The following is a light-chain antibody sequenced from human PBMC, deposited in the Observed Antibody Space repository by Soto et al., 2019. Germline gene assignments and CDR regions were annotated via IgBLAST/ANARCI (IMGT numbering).Light chain of an antibody. CDR2: GAS. CDR1: QSVSSN. CDR3: QQYNNWPFT. V-gene: IGKV3-15*01. Sequence: EIVMTQSPATLSVSPGERATFSCRASQSVSSNLAWYQQKPGQAPRLFIYGASTRATGIPARFSGSGSGTEFTLTISSLQSEDFAVYYCQQYNNWPFTFGPGTKVDIK. J-gene: IGKJ3*01.